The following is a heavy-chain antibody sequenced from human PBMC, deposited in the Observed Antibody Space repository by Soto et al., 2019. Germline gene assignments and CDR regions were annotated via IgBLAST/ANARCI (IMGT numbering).Heavy chain of an antibody. Sequence: QPGGSLRLSCAASGFAFSSYGMHWVRQAPGKGLEWVAVISYDGSNKYYADSVKGRFTISRDNSKNTLYLQMNSLRAEDTAVYYCAKTADYGDYYFDYWGQGTLVTVSS. J-gene: IGHJ4*02. CDR2: ISYDGSNK. V-gene: IGHV3-30*18. CDR1: GFAFSSYG. D-gene: IGHD4-17*01. CDR3: AKTADYGDYYFDY.